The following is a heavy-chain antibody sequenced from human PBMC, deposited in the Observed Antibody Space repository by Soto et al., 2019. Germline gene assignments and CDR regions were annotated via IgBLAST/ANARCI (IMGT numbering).Heavy chain of an antibody. Sequence: EVQLVESGGGLVPPGGSVRLSCAASGFIFKMYWMHWVRQSPGKGLVWISRIYNDGTYSDYADSVRGRFTISRDNVNDTLFPQINHLGAEDSGLYYFTRGPRPISTGTGAYWGQGTQVTVSS. D-gene: IGHD3-10*01. CDR2: IYNDGTYS. J-gene: IGHJ4*02. V-gene: IGHV3-74*01. CDR1: GFIFKMYW. CDR3: TRGPRPISTGTGAY.